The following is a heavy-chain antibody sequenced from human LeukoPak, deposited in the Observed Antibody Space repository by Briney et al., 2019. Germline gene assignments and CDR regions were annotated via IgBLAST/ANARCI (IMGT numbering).Heavy chain of an antibody. CDR2: TSSSGSTI. V-gene: IGHV3-48*03. J-gene: IGHJ6*03. CDR3: ARVELGPYYYYMDV. Sequence: PGGSLRLSCAASGFSISSYEMNWVRQAPGKGLEWVSYTSSSGSTIYYADSVKGRFTISRDDAKNSLYLQMNRLRAEDTAVYYCARVELGPYYYYMDVWGKGTTVTVSS. D-gene: IGHD1-7*01. CDR1: GFSISSYE.